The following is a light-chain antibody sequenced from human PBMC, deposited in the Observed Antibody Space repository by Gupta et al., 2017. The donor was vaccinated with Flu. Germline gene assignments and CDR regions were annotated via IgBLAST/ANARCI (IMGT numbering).Light chain of an antibody. V-gene: IGLV2-14*01. CDR3: SSYTSSSTFYV. J-gene: IGLJ1*01. CDR1: SSDVGGSTY. CDR2: EVS. Sequence: SSDVGGSTYVSWYQQHPGTAPKLLIYEVSNRPSGVSNRFSGSKSGNTASLTISGLQAEDEADYYCSSYTSSSTFYVFGTGTKVTVL.